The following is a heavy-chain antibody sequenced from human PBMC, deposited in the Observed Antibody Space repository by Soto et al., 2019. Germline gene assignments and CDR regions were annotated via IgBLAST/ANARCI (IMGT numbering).Heavy chain of an antibody. D-gene: IGHD3-10*01. J-gene: IGHJ6*02. V-gene: IGHV5-51*01. Sequence: EVQLVQSGAEVKKPGESLKISCKGXGYSFTSYWIGWVRQMPGKGLECMGIIYPGDSDTRYSPSFQGQVTISADKSISTAYLQWSSLKASDTAMYYCAGGGVRGVITRTRDYYGMDVWGQGTTVTVSS. CDR2: IYPGDSDT. CDR1: GYSFTSYW. CDR3: AGGGVRGVITRTRDYYGMDV.